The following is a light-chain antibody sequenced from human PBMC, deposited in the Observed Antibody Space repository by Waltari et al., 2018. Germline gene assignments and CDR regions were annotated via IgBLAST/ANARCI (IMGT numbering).Light chain of an antibody. Sequence: SYELTQPPSVSVSPGQTASITCSGDKLGDKYACWYQKKPGQSPVLVIYQDSRGAAGTPERFSGSNSGNTATLTIRGTQAMDEADYYCQAWDSSTVVFGGGTKLTV. V-gene: IGLV3-1*01. CDR2: QDS. CDR1: KLGDKY. CDR3: QAWDSSTVV. J-gene: IGLJ2*01.